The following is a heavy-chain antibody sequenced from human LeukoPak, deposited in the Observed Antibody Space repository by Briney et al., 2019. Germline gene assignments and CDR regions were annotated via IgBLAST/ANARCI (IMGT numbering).Heavy chain of an antibody. CDR1: GFTFGSHD. Sequence: PGGSLRLSCAASGFTFGSHDMHWVRQAPGKGLEWVAIISYDGGKKDYADSVKGRFTISRDNAKNSLYLQMKSLRAEDTAVYYCARRGYHDYSGFDYWGQRTLVTVSS. CDR3: ARRGYHDYSGFDY. J-gene: IGHJ4*02. CDR2: ISYDGGKK. V-gene: IGHV3-33*05. D-gene: IGHD1-26*01.